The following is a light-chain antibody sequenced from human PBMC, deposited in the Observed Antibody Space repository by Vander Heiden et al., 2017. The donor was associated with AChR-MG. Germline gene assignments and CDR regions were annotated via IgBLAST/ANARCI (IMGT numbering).Light chain of an antibody. CDR1: QSLLHKNGYHY. V-gene: IGKV2-28*01. CDR2: LGS. CDR3: MEALQSPCT. J-gene: IGKJ2*02. Sequence: DIVMSQSSLSLAVSPGAPASVSCRSSQSLLHKNGYHYLDWYLEKPGQSPQLLSYLGSNRASGVPDRFSGSGSGTDFTLKISRVEPEDVGVYYCMEALQSPCTFGQGTKLEIK.